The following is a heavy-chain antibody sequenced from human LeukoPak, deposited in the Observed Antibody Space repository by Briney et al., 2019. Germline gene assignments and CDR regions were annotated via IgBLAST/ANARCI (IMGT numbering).Heavy chain of an antibody. J-gene: IGHJ4*02. CDR1: GGSISSYY. Sequence: SETLSLTCTVSGGSISSYYWSWIRQPPGKVLEWIGYIYYSGSTNYNPSLKSRVTISVDTSKNQFSLKLSSVTAADTAVYYCARGRRIGDGYKQHPFDYWGQGTLVTVSS. D-gene: IGHD5-24*01. CDR2: IYYSGST. CDR3: ARGRRIGDGYKQHPFDY. V-gene: IGHV4-59*01.